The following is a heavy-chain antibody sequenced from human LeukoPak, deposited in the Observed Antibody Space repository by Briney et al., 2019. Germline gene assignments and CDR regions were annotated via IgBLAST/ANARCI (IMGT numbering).Heavy chain of an antibody. D-gene: IGHD3-10*01. CDR3: ARSARGVIFDV. CDR1: GFPFSGSG. CDR2: IWYDGSHQ. V-gene: IGHV3-33*01. J-gene: IGHJ6*04. Sequence: GSSLRLSCAASGFPFSGSGMHWVRQAPGKGLEWVAVIWYDGSHQYYADSVKGRFTISRDNSKNTLDLQMNSLTFEDTAVYYCARSARGVIFDVWGKGTTVIVSS.